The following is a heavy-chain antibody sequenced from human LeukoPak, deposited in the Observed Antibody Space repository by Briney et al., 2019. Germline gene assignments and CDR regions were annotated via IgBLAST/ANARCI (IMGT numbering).Heavy chain of an antibody. CDR3: ARAHLGWLGTITGTTDAFDI. Sequence: TSQTLSLTCTVSGGSISSGSYYWSWIRQPAGKGLEWIGRIYTSGSTNYNPSLKSRVTISVDTSKNQFSLKLSSVTAADTAVYYCARAHLGWLGTITGTTDAFDIWGQGTMVTVSS. D-gene: IGHD1-7*01. V-gene: IGHV4-61*02. J-gene: IGHJ3*02. CDR2: IYTSGST. CDR1: GGSISSGSYY.